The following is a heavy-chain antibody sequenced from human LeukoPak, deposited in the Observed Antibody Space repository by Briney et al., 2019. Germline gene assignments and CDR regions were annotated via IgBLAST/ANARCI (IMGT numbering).Heavy chain of an antibody. CDR3: AKDRVGVPAAIHYYGMDV. CDR1: GDSSSSYY. D-gene: IGHD2-2*01. J-gene: IGHJ6*02. Sequence: SETLSLTCSVSGDSSSSYYWCWIRQAAGRGLEWIGRMHGSGYSTYNPSLESRVSMSVDTSKNQLFLNLSSVTAADTAVYFCAKDRVGVPAAIHYYGMDVWGQGTKVTVSS. V-gene: IGHV4-4*07. CDR2: MHGSGYS.